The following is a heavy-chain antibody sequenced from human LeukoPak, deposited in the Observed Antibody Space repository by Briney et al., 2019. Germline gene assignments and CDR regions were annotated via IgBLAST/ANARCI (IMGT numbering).Heavy chain of an antibody. J-gene: IGHJ4*02. Sequence: SETLSLTCAVYGGSFSGYYWSWVRQPPGKGLEWIGEINHSGSTNYNPSLKSRVTIPVDASKNQFSLKLSSVTAADTAVYYCASSARWLPNDYWGQGTLVTVSS. CDR1: GGSFSGYY. CDR3: ASSARWLPNDY. D-gene: IGHD5-24*01. V-gene: IGHV4-34*01. CDR2: INHSGST.